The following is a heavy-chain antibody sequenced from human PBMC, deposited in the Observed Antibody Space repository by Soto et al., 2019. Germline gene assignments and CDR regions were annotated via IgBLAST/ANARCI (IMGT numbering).Heavy chain of an antibody. CDR1: GYTFTGYY. J-gene: IGHJ4*02. CDR2: INPNSGGT. CDR3: ARALDYGDYPRFDY. D-gene: IGHD4-17*01. V-gene: IGHV1-2*04. Sequence: ASVKVSCKASGYTFTGYYMHWVRQAPGQGLEWMGWINPNSGGTNYAQKFQGWVTMTRDTSISTAYMELSRLRSDDTAVYYCARALDYGDYPRFDYWGQGTLVTVSS.